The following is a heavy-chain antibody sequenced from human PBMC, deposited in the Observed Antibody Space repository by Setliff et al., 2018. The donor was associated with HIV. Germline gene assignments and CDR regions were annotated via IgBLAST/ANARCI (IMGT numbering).Heavy chain of an antibody. CDR3: VRGLGSEFDY. Sequence: PGESLKISCKGSGYRFTSYWIDWVRQTPGKGLEWMGIIYLGDSDTRYSPSFQGQVTIARDDSKKSLYLQMNSLKIEDTAVYYCVRGLGSEFDYWGQGTLVTVSS. CDR2: IYLGDSDT. D-gene: IGHD2-15*01. J-gene: IGHJ4*02. CDR1: GYRFTSYW. V-gene: IGHV5-51*01.